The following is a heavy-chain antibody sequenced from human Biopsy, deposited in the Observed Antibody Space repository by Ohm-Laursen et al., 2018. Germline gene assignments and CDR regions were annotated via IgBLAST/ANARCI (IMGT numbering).Heavy chain of an antibody. V-gene: IGHV4-59*01. Sequence: GTLSLTCIVSGGSISSDYWSWIRQTPGKGLEWIGYISYTGDTNYNPSLESRITISLDTSKNQFSLMLSSVTAADTAVYYCARSNGYGDYRFDDWGQGTLVTVAS. CDR3: ARSNGYGDYRFDD. D-gene: IGHD4-11*01. J-gene: IGHJ4*02. CDR2: ISYTGDT. CDR1: GGSISSDY.